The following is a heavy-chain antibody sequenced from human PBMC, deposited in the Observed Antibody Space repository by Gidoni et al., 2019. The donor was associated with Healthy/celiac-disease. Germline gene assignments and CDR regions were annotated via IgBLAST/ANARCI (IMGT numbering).Heavy chain of an antibody. CDR2: IIPILGTA. CDR3: ARDPNPNYDILTPPGGDAFDI. Sequence: QVQLVQSGAEVKKPGSSVKVSCKASGGTFSSYAISWVRQAPGQGLEWMGGIIPILGTANYAQKFQGRVTITADKSTSTAYMELSCLRSEDTAVYYCARDPNPNYDILTPPGGDAFDIWGQGTMVTVSS. D-gene: IGHD3-9*01. J-gene: IGHJ3*02. V-gene: IGHV1-69*06. CDR1: GGTFSSYA.